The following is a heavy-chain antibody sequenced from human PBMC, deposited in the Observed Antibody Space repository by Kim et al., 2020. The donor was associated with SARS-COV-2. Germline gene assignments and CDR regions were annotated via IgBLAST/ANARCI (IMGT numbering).Heavy chain of an antibody. D-gene: IGHD3-10*01. CDR2: IYSGGST. Sequence: GGSLRLSCAASGFTVSSTYMSWVRQAPGKGLEWVSVIYSGGSTYYADSVKGRFTISRDNSKNTLYLQMSSLGAEDTAVYYCASNYGSETYLNYWGQGTLVTVSS. CDR3: ASNYGSETYLNY. V-gene: IGHV3-53*01. CDR1: GFTVSSTY. J-gene: IGHJ4*02.